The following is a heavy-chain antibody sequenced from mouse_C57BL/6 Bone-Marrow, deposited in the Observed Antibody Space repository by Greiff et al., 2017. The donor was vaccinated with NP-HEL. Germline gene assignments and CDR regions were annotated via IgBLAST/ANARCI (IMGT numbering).Heavy chain of an antibody. Sequence: VQLQQSGAELVRPGASVKLSCTASGFNITDDYMHWVKQRPEQGLEWIGWIDPENGDTEYASKFQGKATITADTSSNTAYLQLSSLTSEDTAVYYCTTGIYYDYDDYWGQGTTLTVSS. CDR3: TTGIYYDYDDY. V-gene: IGHV14-4*01. CDR2: IDPENGDT. CDR1: GFNITDDY. D-gene: IGHD2-4*01. J-gene: IGHJ2*01.